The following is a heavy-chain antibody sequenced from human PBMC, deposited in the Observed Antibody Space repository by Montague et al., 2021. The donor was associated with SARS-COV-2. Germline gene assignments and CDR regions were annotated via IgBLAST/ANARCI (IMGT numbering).Heavy chain of an antibody. Sequence: SETLSLTCTVSGGSISSYYWSWIRRPPGKGLEWIGYIYYSGSTNYNPSLKSRDTISVDTSKNQFSLKLSSVTAADTAVYYCAREVRYYYDSSGPGAFDIGAKGKMVMVSS. CDR2: IYYSGST. CDR3: AREVRYYYDSSGPGAFDI. V-gene: IGHV4-59*01. CDR1: GGSISSYY. D-gene: IGHD3-22*01. J-gene: IGHJ3*02.